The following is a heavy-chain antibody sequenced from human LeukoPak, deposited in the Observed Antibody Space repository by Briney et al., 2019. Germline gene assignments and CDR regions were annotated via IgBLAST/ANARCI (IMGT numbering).Heavy chain of an antibody. Sequence: GSLRLSCAGSGFTPTGDSTNWVRQAPGEGLEWISYISSGATTTYYADSVKGRFTISRDNAGNSLYLQINSLRVDDTAVYYCAKGTVGAKYWGQGTLVIVSS. J-gene: IGHJ4*02. CDR2: ISSGATTT. V-gene: IGHV3-48*04. CDR3: AKGTVGAKY. CDR1: GFTPTGDS. D-gene: IGHD1-26*01.